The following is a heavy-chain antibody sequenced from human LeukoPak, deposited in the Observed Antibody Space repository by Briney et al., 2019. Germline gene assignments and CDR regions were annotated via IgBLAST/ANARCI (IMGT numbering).Heavy chain of an antibody. CDR2: NNPNIGTT. CDR3: ARRYDSRGPVTFDF. CDR1: GYTFSDHT. Sequence: ASVKVSCEASGYTFSDHTIHWVRQAPGQGLEWMGWNNPNIGTTNYAKRFQGRLTVTRDTSINTAFMELSSLNPDDTAVFYCARRYDSRGPVTFDFWGQGTLVTVSS. D-gene: IGHD3-22*01. J-gene: IGHJ3*01. V-gene: IGHV1-2*02.